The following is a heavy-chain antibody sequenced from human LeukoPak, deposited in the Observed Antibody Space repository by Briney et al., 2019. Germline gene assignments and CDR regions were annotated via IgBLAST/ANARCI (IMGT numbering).Heavy chain of an antibody. CDR3: AGSASHNWFDP. Sequence: GSLRLSCAASGFTFSSYWMHWVRQVLGKGLVWVSRINNDGSSTSYADSVKGRFTISRDNAKNTLYLQMNSLRVEDTAVYYCAGSASHNWFDPWGQGTLVTVSS. V-gene: IGHV3-74*01. J-gene: IGHJ5*02. D-gene: IGHD2-2*01. CDR1: GFTFSSYW. CDR2: INNDGSST.